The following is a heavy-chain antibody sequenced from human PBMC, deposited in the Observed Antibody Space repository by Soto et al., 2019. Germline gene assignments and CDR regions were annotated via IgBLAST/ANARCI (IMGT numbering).Heavy chain of an antibody. Sequence: QLQLHESGPGLVKPSETLSLTCTLSGASITSTTYFWAWIRQPPGKGLEWVGSTYYSGKTHYNPSLKSRVTISVDGSKHQCSLQMTSVTAADTAVYYCAKNLPRTGRFDYWGQGALVTVSS. CDR1: GASITSTTYF. J-gene: IGHJ4*02. CDR3: AKNLPRTGRFDY. V-gene: IGHV4-39*01. CDR2: TYYSGKT.